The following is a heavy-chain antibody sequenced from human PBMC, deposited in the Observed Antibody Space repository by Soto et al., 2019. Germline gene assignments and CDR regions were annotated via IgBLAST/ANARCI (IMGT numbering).Heavy chain of an antibody. D-gene: IGHD1-1*01. J-gene: IGHJ5*02. V-gene: IGHV4-4*07. CDR3: VRDGTRTLRDWFDP. CDR1: GASIRGFY. CDR2: IYATGTT. Sequence: PSETLSLTCTVSGASIRGFYWSWIRKSAGKGLEWIGRIYATGTTDYNPSLKSRVMMSVDTSKKQSSLKLRSVTAADTAVYYCVRDGTRTLRDWFDPWGQGISVTVSS.